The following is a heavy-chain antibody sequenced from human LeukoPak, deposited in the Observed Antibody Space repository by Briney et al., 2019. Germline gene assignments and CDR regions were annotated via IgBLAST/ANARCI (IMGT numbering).Heavy chain of an antibody. Sequence: SETLSLTCTVSGASISSSSSYWAWIRQPPGKGLEWIGSINYSRSTYYNPSLKSRVTISVDTSKEQFSLKLSSVTAADAAVYYCARGRPAAGQYFFDYWGQGALVTVSS. CDR1: GASISSSSSY. V-gene: IGHV4-39*01. CDR2: INYSRST. D-gene: IGHD6-13*01. CDR3: ARGRPAAGQYFFDY. J-gene: IGHJ4*02.